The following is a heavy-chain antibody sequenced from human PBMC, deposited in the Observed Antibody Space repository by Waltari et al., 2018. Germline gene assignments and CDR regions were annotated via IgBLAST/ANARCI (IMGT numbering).Heavy chain of an antibody. V-gene: IGHV3-33*01. Sequence: QVQLVESGGGVVQTGRSLRLSCAASGFTFSSSGMHWVRQAPGKGLEWVAVIWYDGSNKYYADSVKGRFTISRDNSKNTLYLQMNSLRAEDTAVYYCARGGWAGNGMDVWGQGTTVTVSS. J-gene: IGHJ6*02. CDR3: ARGGWAGNGMDV. CDR1: GFTFSSSG. D-gene: IGHD3-10*01. CDR2: IWYDGSNK.